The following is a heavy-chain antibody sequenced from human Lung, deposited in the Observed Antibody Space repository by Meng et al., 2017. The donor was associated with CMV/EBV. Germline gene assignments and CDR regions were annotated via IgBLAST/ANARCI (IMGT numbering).Heavy chain of an antibody. CDR2: IIPFFDTT. Sequence: SVXVSXXASGDTFSRYAISWVRQAPGQGLEWMGGIIPFFDTTNYAQKFQGRVTITTDESTSTAYIELSSLRSEDTAVYYCARDRTGDCSSTSCYNYYYYYGMDVWGQGTTVTVSS. D-gene: IGHD2-2*02. J-gene: IGHJ6*02. V-gene: IGHV1-69*05. CDR1: GDTFSRYA. CDR3: ARDRTGDCSSTSCYNYYYYYGMDV.